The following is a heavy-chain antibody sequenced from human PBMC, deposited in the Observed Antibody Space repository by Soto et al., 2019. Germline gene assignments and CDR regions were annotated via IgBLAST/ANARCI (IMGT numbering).Heavy chain of an antibody. J-gene: IGHJ6*02. Sequence: PGGSLRLSCAASGFTVSSNYMSWVRQAPGKGLEWVSAIYSGGSTYYADSVKGRFTISRHSSKNTLYLQMNSLRAEDTAVYYCAKEDSSSWHYYYGMDVWGQGTTVTVSS. CDR1: GFTVSSNY. V-gene: IGHV3-53*04. CDR2: IYSGGST. CDR3: AKEDSSSWHYYYGMDV. D-gene: IGHD6-13*01.